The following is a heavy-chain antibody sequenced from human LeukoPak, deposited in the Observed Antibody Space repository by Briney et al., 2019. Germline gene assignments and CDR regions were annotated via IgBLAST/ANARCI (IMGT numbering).Heavy chain of an antibody. CDR1: GDTVSSNSAA. J-gene: IGHJ4*02. V-gene: IGHV6-1*01. D-gene: IGHD3-9*01. CDR3: TTDSGYGYFDWLSHFDY. Sequence: SQTLSLTCAISGDTVSSNSAAWNWIRQSPSRGLEWLGRTYYRSKWYNEYAVSVKSRGTINPDTSENQFSLQLNSVTPEDTAVYYCTTDSGYGYFDWLSHFDYWGQGTLVTVSS. CDR2: TYYRSKWYN.